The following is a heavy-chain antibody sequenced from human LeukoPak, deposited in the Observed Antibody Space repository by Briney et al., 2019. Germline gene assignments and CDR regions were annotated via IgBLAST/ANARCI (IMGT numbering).Heavy chain of an antibody. Sequence: GGSLRLSCAASGFTFSGSAMHWVRQASGKGLEWVGRIRSRANSYATAYAASVKGRFTISRDDPKNTAYLQMNSLKTEDTAVYYCTRQGLDSSGYWYYFDYWGQGTLVTVSS. V-gene: IGHV3-73*01. CDR1: GFTFSGSA. CDR3: TRQGLDSSGYWYYFDY. D-gene: IGHD3-22*01. J-gene: IGHJ4*02. CDR2: IRSRANSYAT.